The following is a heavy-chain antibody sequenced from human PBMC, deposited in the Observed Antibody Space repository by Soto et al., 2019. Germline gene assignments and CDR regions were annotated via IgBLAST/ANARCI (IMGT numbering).Heavy chain of an antibody. D-gene: IGHD2-15*01. CDR3: ARAYSDAFDI. CDR1: GFTFSSYS. CDR2: ITSSGTGV. Sequence: EVQLVESGGGLVKPGGSLRLSCAASGFTFSSYSMNWVRQAPGKGLEWVSYITSSGTGVYYPDSVKGRFTISRDNAKKSLYLQMSSLRAEDTAVYYCARAYSDAFDIWGQGTMVTVSS. J-gene: IGHJ3*02. V-gene: IGHV3-21*05.